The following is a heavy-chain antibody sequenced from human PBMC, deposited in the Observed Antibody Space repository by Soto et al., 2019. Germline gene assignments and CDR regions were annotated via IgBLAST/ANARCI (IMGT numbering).Heavy chain of an antibody. CDR1: GGSISSGDYY. J-gene: IGHJ5*02. D-gene: IGHD1-7*01. CDR2: IYYSGST. V-gene: IGHV4-30-4*01. CDR3: ARTGTTGWFDP. Sequence: TLSLTCTVSGGSISSGDYYWSWIRQPPGKGLEWIGYIYYSGSTYYNPSLKSRVTISVDTSKNQFSLKLSSVTAADTAVYYCARTGTTGWFDPWGQGTLVTVSS.